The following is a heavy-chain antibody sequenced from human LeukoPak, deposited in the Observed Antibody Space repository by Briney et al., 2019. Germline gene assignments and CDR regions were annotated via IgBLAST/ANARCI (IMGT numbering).Heavy chain of an antibody. J-gene: IGHJ4*02. CDR3: ARGAPTTRIGAGRLDY. D-gene: IGHD5-12*01. Sequence: GASVKVSCKAFGYSLTNYYVHWVRQAPGQGLEWMGEINPSGGSTSYAQKFQGRITVTRDTYTNTVYMDLSSLRSEDTATYYCARGAPTTRIGAGRLDYWGQGTLVTVSS. V-gene: IGHV1-46*01. CDR2: INPSGGST. CDR1: GYSLTNYY.